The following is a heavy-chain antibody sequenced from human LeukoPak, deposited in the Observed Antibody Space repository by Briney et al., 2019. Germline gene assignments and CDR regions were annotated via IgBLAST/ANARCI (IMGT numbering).Heavy chain of an antibody. CDR2: INYDGSAK. D-gene: IGHD3-3*01. CDR1: GFTFSNYW. CDR3: TRGDPDF. J-gene: IGHJ4*02. V-gene: IGHV3-7*01. Sequence: PGGPQRLSCAASGFTFSNYWMQWVRQAPGKGLEWVANINYDGSAKYYVDSVKGRFTISRDSAKNSLYLQMNSLRVDDTAVYYCTRGDPDFWGQGTLVTVSS.